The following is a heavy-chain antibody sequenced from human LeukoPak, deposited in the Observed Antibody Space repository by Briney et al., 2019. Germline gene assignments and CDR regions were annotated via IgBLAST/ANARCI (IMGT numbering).Heavy chain of an antibody. CDR2: ISGSGGST. J-gene: IGHJ6*03. CDR3: AKWDGDLYYYYYMDV. D-gene: IGHD4-17*01. CDR1: GSTFTFYA. Sequence: GGSLRLSCAASGSTFTFYAMSWVRQAPGKGLEWVSVISGSGGSTYYADSVKGRFTISRDNSKNTQYLQMDSLRAEDTAVYYCAKWDGDLYYYYYMDVWGKGTTVTVSS. V-gene: IGHV3-23*01.